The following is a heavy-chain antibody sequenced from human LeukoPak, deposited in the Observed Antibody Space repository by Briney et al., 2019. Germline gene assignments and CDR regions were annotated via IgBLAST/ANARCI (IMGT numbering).Heavy chain of an antibody. J-gene: IGHJ6*02. CDR2: IKQDGSEK. CDR3: ARVSLEQLVRYYYYYYGMDV. D-gene: IGHD6-13*01. CDR1: GFTFSSYW. V-gene: IGHV3-7*01. Sequence: GGSLRLSCAASGFTFSSYWMSWVRLAPGKGLEWVANIKQDGSEKYYVDSVKGRFTISRDNAKNSLYLQMNSLRAEDTAVYYCARVSLEQLVRYYYYYYGMDVWGQGTTVTVSS.